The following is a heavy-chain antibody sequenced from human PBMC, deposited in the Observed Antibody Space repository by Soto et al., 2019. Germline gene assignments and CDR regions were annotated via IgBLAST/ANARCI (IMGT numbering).Heavy chain of an antibody. CDR1: GYTFTRSG. J-gene: IGHJ5*01. CDR3: SRAPFASGSGWYDS. CDR2: ISSYNGDT. D-gene: IGHD6-19*01. Sequence: ASVKVSCKASGYTFTRSGISWVRQAPGQGPEWMGWISSYNGDTNYAQTFQGRVTMTTDTSTSTAYMELRSLRSDDTAVYYCSRAPFASGSGWYDSWGQGTLVTVSS. V-gene: IGHV1-18*01.